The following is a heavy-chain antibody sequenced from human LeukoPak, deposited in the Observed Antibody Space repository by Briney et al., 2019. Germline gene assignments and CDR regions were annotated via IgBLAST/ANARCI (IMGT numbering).Heavy chain of an antibody. V-gene: IGHV3-21*01. CDR2: ISSSSSYI. D-gene: IGHD3-10*01. CDR1: GFTFSSYS. CDR3: ARDNHGAGVKDAFDI. Sequence: GGSLRLSCAASGFTFSSYSMNWVRQAPGKGLEWVSSISSSSSYIYYADSVKGRFTISRDNAKSSLYLQMNSLRAEDTAVYYCARDNHGAGVKDAFDIWGQGTMVTVSS. J-gene: IGHJ3*02.